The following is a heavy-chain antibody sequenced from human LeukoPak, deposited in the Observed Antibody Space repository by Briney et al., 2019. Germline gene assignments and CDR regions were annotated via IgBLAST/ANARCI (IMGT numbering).Heavy chain of an antibody. D-gene: IGHD2-15*01. V-gene: IGHV3-11*05. J-gene: IGHJ3*02. CDR3: ARDSQYCSGGSCPSGAAFDI. Sequence: GGSLRLSCAASGFTFSDYYVSWIRQAPGKGLEWVSYISSSSSYTNYADSVKGRFTISRDNAKNSLYLQMNSLRAEDTAVYYCARDSQYCSGGSCPSGAAFDIWGQGTMVTVSS. CDR1: GFTFSDYY. CDR2: ISSSSSYT.